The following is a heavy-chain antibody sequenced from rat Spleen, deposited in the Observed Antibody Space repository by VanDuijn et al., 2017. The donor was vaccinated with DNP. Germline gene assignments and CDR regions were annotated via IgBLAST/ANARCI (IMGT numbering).Heavy chain of an antibody. J-gene: IGHJ2*01. CDR1: GFTFSDYN. Sequence: EVQLVESGGGLVQPGRSLQLSCTASGFTFSDYNMAWVRQTPKKGLEWVTTISYDGSSTYYRDSVKGRFTISRDNAKSTLYLQMDSLRSEDTATYYCTRYYDSFDYWGQGVMVTVSS. CDR3: TRYYDSFDY. CDR2: ISYDGSST. D-gene: IGHD1-1*01. V-gene: IGHV5-7*01.